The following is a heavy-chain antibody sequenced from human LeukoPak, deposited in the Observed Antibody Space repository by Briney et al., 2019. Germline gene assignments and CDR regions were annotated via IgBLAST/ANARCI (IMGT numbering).Heavy chain of an antibody. CDR1: GFTFSTHW. V-gene: IGHV3-7*05. Sequence: TGGSLRLSCAASGFTFSTHWMSWVRQAPGKGLEWVATIKQDGSEKYHVDSVKGRFTISRHNAKNSLYLQMNSLRAEDTAVYYCARGAKPAYWGQGTLVTVSS. CDR3: ARGAKPAY. CDR2: IKQDGSEK. J-gene: IGHJ4*02.